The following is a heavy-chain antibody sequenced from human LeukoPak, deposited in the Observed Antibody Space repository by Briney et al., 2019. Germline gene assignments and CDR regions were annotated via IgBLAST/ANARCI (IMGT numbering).Heavy chain of an antibody. Sequence: GGSLRLSCAASGFTFSSYWMHWVRQAPGKGLVWVSRINSDGSSTSYADSVKGRFTISRDNAKNTLYLQMNSLRAEDTAVYYCARDREDIVVVVAATPLVWGQGTLDTVSS. D-gene: IGHD2-15*01. CDR2: INSDGSST. CDR1: GFTFSSYW. CDR3: ARDREDIVVVVAATPLV. V-gene: IGHV3-74*01. J-gene: IGHJ4*02.